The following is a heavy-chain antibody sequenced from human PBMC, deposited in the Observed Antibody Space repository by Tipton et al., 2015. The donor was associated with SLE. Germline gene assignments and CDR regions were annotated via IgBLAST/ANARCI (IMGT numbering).Heavy chain of an antibody. CDR3: AIPLGVTGTTSFDY. Sequence: VQLVQSGAEVKKPGTTVKISCKFSGDTFIGYSIYWVKQAPGKGLEWMGLVAPEDGKTAYAQKFRGRVTMTADTSAKTAFMALSSLTSEDTAVYYCAIPLGVTGTTSFDYWGQGTLVTVSS. D-gene: IGHD1-20*01. J-gene: IGHJ4*02. CDR1: GDTFIGYS. V-gene: IGHV1-69-2*01. CDR2: VAPEDGKT.